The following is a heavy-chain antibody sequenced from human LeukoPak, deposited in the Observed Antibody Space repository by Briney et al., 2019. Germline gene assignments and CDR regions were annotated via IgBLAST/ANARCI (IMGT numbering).Heavy chain of an antibody. J-gene: IGHJ4*02. CDR3: ARGGNYGDYDGYFDY. Sequence: SETLSLTCTVSGGSISSYYWSWIRQPAGKGLEWIGRIYTSGSTIYNPSLRSRVTISVDTSKNQFSLKLSSVTAADTAVYYCARGGNYGDYDGYFDYWGQGTLVTVSS. CDR1: GGSISSYY. D-gene: IGHD4-17*01. V-gene: IGHV4-4*07. CDR2: IYTSGST.